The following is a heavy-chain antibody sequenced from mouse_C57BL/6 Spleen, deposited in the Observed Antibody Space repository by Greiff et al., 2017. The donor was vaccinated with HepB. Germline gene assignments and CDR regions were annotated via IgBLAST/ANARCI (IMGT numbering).Heavy chain of an antibody. CDR2: IYPGSGST. D-gene: IGHD1-1*01. J-gene: IGHJ2*01. V-gene: IGHV1-55*01. Sequence: VQLQQPGAELVKPGASVKMSCKASGYTFTSYWITWVKQRPGQGLEWIGDIYPGSGSTNYNEKFKSKATLTVDTSSSTAYMQLISLTSEDSAVYYCAREYYGSSSYFDYWGQGTTLTVSS. CDR3: AREYYGSSSYFDY. CDR1: GYTFTSYW.